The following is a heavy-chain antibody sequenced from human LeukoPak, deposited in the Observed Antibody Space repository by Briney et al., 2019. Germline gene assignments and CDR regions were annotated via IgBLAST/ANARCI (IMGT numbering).Heavy chain of an antibody. CDR3: ARDLVYCSGGSCYSNNWFDP. CDR1: GGSISSYY. D-gene: IGHD2-15*01. J-gene: IGHJ5*02. Sequence: PSETLSLTCTVSGGSISSYYWSWIRQPAGKGLEWIGRIYTSGSTNYNPSLKSRVTMSVDTSKNQFSLKLSSVTAADTAVYYCARDLVYCSGGSCYSNNWFDPWGQGTLVTVSS. CDR2: IYTSGST. V-gene: IGHV4-4*07.